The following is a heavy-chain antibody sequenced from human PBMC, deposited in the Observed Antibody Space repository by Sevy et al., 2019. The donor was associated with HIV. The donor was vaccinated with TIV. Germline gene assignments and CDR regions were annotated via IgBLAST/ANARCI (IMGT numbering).Heavy chain of an antibody. V-gene: IGHV3-33*01. Sequence: GGSLRLSCAASGFTFSTYGMHWVRQAPGKGLEWVAVIWFDGSNTYYADSVKGRFTISRDIAKNTLHLQMNSLRAEDTAVYYCARDLEFYDYGDYGPAFMPDYCGQGTLVTVSS. J-gene: IGHJ4*02. D-gene: IGHD4-17*01. CDR3: ARDLEFYDYGDYGPAFMPDY. CDR2: IWFDGSNT. CDR1: GFTFSTYG.